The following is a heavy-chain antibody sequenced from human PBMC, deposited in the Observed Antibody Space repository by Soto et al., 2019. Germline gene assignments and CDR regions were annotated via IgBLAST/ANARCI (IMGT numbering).Heavy chain of an antibody. CDR2: INHSGST. CDR1: GLSFSGYY. V-gene: IGHV4-34*01. J-gene: IGHJ4*02. D-gene: IGHD2-21*02. CDR3: ARTAPEDDRFDH. Sequence: PSETLSLTCAVYGLSFSGYYWSWIRQPPGKGLEWIGEINHSGSTNYNPSLKSRVTISVDTSKNQFSLKLSSVTAADTAVYYCARTAPEDDRFDHWGQGTLFSVFS.